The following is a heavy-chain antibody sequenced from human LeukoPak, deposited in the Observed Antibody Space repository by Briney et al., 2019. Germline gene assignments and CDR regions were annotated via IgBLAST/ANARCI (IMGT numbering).Heavy chain of an antibody. CDR2: ISTDSGST. J-gene: IGHJ4*02. Sequence: GGSLRLSCVMSGLTFSNYAMNWVRQAPGKGLEWISDISTDSGSTYHIESVRGRFTISRDNSRSTLYLQMNSLRADDTGVYYCASGLYGGVFDNWGQGTPVTVSS. CDR3: ASGLYGGVFDN. D-gene: IGHD4/OR15-4a*01. V-gene: IGHV3-23*01. CDR1: GLTFSNYA.